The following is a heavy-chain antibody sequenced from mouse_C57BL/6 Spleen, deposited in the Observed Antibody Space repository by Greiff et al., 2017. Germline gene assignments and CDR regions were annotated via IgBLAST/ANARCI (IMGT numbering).Heavy chain of an antibody. CDR1: GYTFTDYE. J-gene: IGHJ3*01. CDR3: TREEDYDGGAY. V-gene: IGHV1-15*01. Sequence: QVQLQQSGAELVRPGASVTLSCKASGYTFTDYEMHWVKQTPVHGLEWIGAIDPETGGTAYNQKFKGKALLTADKSSSTAYMELRSLTSEDSAVDYCTREEDYDGGAYWGQGTLVTVSA. D-gene: IGHD2-4*01. CDR2: IDPETGGT.